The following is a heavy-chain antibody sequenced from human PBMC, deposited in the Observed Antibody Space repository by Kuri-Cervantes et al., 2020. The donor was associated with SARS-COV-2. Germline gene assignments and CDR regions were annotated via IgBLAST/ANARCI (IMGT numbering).Heavy chain of an antibody. CDR1: GFTFSSYA. J-gene: IGHJ2*01. CDR3: AKESWYEDSRLGYFDL. V-gene: IGHV3-23*01. Sequence: GGSLRLSCAAFGFTFSSYAMSWVRQTPGKGLEWVSTISGSGGSTYYADSVKGRFTISRDNSKNTLFLQMNSLRAEDTALYYCAKESWYEDSRLGYFDLWGRGTLVTVSS. CDR2: ISGSGGST. D-gene: IGHD2-15*01.